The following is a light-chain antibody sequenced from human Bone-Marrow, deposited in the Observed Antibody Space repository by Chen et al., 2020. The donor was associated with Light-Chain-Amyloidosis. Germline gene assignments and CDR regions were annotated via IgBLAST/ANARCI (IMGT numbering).Light chain of an antibody. Sequence: QIVVTQEPSFSVSAGGTVTLTCGLTVGSVSTNNYPSWYRQIPGQAPRTILYHTYSRSSGVPERFSGSILRNTSALAITGAEADDESASYCLLSMNSCLWLFGGGTSLTVL. V-gene: IGLV8-61*01. CDR3: LLSMNSCLWL. J-gene: IGLJ3*02. CDR1: VGSVSTNNY. CDR2: HTY.